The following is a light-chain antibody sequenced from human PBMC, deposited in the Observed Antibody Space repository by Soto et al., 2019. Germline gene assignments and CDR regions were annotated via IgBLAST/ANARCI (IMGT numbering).Light chain of an antibody. V-gene: IGKV3-15*01. Sequence: EIVMTQSPATLSVSPGERATLSCRASQSVSSNLAWYQQKPGQAPRLLIHGASTRATGFPGRFSGSGSGTDFTLTISSLQSEDSAVYYCQQYQNLWTFGQGTKVDIK. CDR1: QSVSSN. CDR2: GAS. J-gene: IGKJ1*01. CDR3: QQYQNLWT.